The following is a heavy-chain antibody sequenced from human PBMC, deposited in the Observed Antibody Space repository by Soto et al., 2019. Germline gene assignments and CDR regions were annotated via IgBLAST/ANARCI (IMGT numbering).Heavy chain of an antibody. Sequence: QLQLQESGPGLVKPSETLSLTCTVSGGSIRSSSSYWDWIRQPPGKGLEWIGRIYYSGSTYYNPSLKSRVIISMDKSKNQFSLNVSSVTAADTAVYYCARRRGVVQDGMDVWGQGTTVIVSS. CDR2: IYYSGST. V-gene: IGHV4-39*01. CDR3: ARRRGVVQDGMDV. J-gene: IGHJ6*02. D-gene: IGHD3-3*01. CDR1: GGSIRSSSSY.